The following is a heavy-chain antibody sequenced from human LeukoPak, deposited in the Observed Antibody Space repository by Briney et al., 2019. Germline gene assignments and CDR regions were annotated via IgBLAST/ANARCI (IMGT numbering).Heavy chain of an antibody. D-gene: IGHD3-10*01. Sequence: PGGSLRLSCAASGFTFSSYAMSWVRQAPGKGLEWVSAISGSGGSTYYADSVKGRFTISRDNSKNTLYLQMNSLRAEDTAVCYCAKAVTMVQGVIIGSYYYYMDVWGKGTTVTVSS. V-gene: IGHV3-23*01. CDR3: AKAVTMVQGVIIGSYYYYMDV. CDR1: GFTFSSYA. CDR2: ISGSGGST. J-gene: IGHJ6*03.